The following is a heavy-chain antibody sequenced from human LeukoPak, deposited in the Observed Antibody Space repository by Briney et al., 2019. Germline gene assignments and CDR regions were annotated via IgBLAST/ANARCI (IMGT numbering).Heavy chain of an antibody. D-gene: IGHD6-19*01. CDR1: GFTFTSSA. Sequence: SVTVSCTASGFTFTSSAMQWVRQARGQRLEWIGWIVVGSGNTNYAQKFQERVTITRDMSTSTAYMELSSLRSEDTAVYYCAAAREAVTGQIDHWGQGTLVTVSS. J-gene: IGHJ4*02. CDR3: AAAREAVTGQIDH. V-gene: IGHV1-58*02. CDR2: IVVGSGNT.